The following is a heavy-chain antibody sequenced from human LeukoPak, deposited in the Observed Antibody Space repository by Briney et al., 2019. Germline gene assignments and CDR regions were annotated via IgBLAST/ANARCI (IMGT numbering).Heavy chain of an antibody. CDR2: VYYGGTT. CDR1: GGSINSRSYY. Sequence: SETLSLTCTVCGGSINSRSYYWGWIRQPPGKGLEWIGSVYYGGTTHYNPSLKSRVTISEDTSKNHFSLKLSSVTAADTPVYYCARRATTATTGYYYYYMDVWGKGTTVTVSS. J-gene: IGHJ6*03. CDR3: ARRATTATTGYYYYYMDV. V-gene: IGHV4-39*01. D-gene: IGHD4-17*01.